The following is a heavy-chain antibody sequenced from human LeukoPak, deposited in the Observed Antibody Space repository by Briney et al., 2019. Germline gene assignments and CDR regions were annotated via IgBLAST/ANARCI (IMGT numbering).Heavy chain of an antibody. Sequence: SVKVSCKASGGTFSSYAISWVRQAPGQGLEWMGRIIPILGIANYAQKFQGRVTITADKSTSTAYMELSSLRSEDTAVYYCARDRLGEGPAAPSGLDYWGQGTLVTVSS. V-gene: IGHV1-69*04. J-gene: IGHJ4*02. CDR3: ARDRLGEGPAAPSGLDY. CDR2: IIPILGIA. D-gene: IGHD2-2*01. CDR1: GGTFSSYA.